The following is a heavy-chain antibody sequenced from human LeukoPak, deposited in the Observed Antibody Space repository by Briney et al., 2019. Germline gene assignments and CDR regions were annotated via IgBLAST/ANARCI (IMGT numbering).Heavy chain of an antibody. Sequence: ASVKVSCKASGYTFTGYYMHWVRQAPGQALEWMGWINPNSGGTNYAQKFQGRVTMTRDTSISTAYMELSRLRSDDTAVYYCARGLLLWFGELSHFDYWGQGTLVTVSS. CDR3: ARGLLLWFGELSHFDY. V-gene: IGHV1-2*02. CDR1: GYTFTGYY. J-gene: IGHJ4*02. CDR2: INPNSGGT. D-gene: IGHD3-10*01.